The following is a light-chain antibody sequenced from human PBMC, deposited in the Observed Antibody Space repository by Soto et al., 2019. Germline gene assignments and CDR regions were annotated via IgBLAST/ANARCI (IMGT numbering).Light chain of an antibody. J-gene: IGKJ1*01. Sequence: EVVLTPSPGTLSFSPVERATLSCRASQSISVTYLAWYQQKPGQAPRLLIYTISIRATGIPDRFSGSGSGTDFTLTISRLEPEDFAVYYCHHYGISPPWTCGQGTKGAIK. V-gene: IGKV3-20*01. CDR3: HHYGISPPWT. CDR2: TIS. CDR1: QSISVTY.